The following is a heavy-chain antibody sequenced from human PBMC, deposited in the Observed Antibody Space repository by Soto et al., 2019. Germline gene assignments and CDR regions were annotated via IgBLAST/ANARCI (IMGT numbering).Heavy chain of an antibody. V-gene: IGHV3-33*01. CDR2: IWYDGSNK. Sequence: GGSLRLSCAASGFTFSRYGMHWVRQAPGKGLEWVAVIWYDGSNKYYADSVKGRFTISRDNSKNTLYLQMNSLRAEDTAVYYCARDQGRDDAFDIWGQGTMVTVSS. CDR1: GFTFSRYG. J-gene: IGHJ3*02. CDR3: ARDQGRDDAFDI.